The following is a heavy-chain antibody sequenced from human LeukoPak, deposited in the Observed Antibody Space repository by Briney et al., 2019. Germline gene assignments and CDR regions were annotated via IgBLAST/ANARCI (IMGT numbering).Heavy chain of an antibody. V-gene: IGHV3-23*01. CDR2: ISGSGGST. J-gene: IGHJ6*02. Sequence: HPGGSLRLSCAASGFTFSSYAMSWVRQAPGKGLKWVSAISGSGGSTYYADSVKGRFTISRDNSKNTLYLQMNSLRAEDTAVYYCAKEASSGSYPGYGMDVWGQGTTVTVSS. CDR3: AKEASSGSYPGYGMDV. CDR1: GFTFSSYA. D-gene: IGHD1-26*01.